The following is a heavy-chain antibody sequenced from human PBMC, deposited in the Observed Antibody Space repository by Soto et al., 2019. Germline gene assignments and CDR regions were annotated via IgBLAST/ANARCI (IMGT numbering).Heavy chain of an antibody. CDR2: VYHTGRP. Sequence: SGTLPLTCSVSGSSFKSGSYYRCWVRQPTGKGLEWIGYVYHTGRPNSNPSLKSRVSISMDTSKNQFSLDLDSVPAADTAVDFCARYFGYFGSLRKGTPGTFAS. D-gene: IGHD3-9*01. CDR1: GSSFKSGSYY. CDR3: ARYFGYFGS. J-gene: IGHJ4*02. V-gene: IGHV4-61*10.